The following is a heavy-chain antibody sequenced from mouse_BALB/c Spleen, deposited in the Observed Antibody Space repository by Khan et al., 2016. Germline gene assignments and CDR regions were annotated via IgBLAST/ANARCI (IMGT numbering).Heavy chain of an antibody. V-gene: IGHV9-1*02. CDR3: ARPGGNYDYCDY. D-gene: IGHD2-1*01. J-gene: IGHJ2*01. CDR1: GSTFTNYG. Sequence: QIQLVQSGPELKKPGETVKISCKASGSTFTNYGMNWVKPAPGKGLKWMGWINTYTGEPTYADDFKGRFAFSLETSASTAYLQINNLNNEDMATYCGARPGGNYDYCDYWGQGTTLTVSS. CDR2: INTYTGEP.